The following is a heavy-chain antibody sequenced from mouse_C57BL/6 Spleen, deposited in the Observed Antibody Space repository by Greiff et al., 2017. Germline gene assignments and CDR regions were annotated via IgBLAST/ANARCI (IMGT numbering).Heavy chain of an antibody. V-gene: IGHV1-81*01. J-gene: IGHJ4*01. Sequence: VQLQQSGAELARPGASVKLSCKASGYTFTSYGISWVKQRTGQGLEWIGEIYPRSGNTYYNEKFKGKATLTADKSSSTAYMELRILTSEASAVYFCAGVTTDPYYAKDCWGQGTSVTVSS. D-gene: IGHD2-2*01. CDR1: GYTFTSYG. CDR2: IYPRSGNT. CDR3: AGVTTDPYYAKDC.